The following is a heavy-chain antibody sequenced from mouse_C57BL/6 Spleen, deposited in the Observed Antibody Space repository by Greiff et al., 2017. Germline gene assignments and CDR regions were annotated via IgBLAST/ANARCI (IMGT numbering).Heavy chain of an antibody. J-gene: IGHJ4*01. CDR2: IHPSDSDT. D-gene: IGHD1-1*01. CDR3: AIHDYYGSSYYAMDY. V-gene: IGHV1-74*01. CDR1: GYTFTSYW. Sequence: QVQLKQPGAELVKPGASVKVSCKASGYTFTSYWMHWVKQRPGQGLEWIGRIHPSDSDTNYNQKFKGKATLTVDKSSSTAYMQLSSLTSEDSAVYYCAIHDYYGSSYYAMDYWGQGTSVTVSS.